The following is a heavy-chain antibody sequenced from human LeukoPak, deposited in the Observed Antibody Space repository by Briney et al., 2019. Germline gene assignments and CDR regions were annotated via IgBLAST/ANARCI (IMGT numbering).Heavy chain of an antibody. CDR3: ARRRGWKQQLVYFDY. CDR1: GGSITTFY. V-gene: IGHV4-59*08. J-gene: IGHJ4*02. D-gene: IGHD6-13*01. CDR2: MFHSGTP. Sequence: SETLSLTCTVSGGSITTFYWIWIRQPPGKGLEWIAYMFHSGTPRYNPSLQSRVTISTDTSKNQFSLNVRSTTAADTAVYYCARRRGWKQQLVYFDYWGQGTLATVSS.